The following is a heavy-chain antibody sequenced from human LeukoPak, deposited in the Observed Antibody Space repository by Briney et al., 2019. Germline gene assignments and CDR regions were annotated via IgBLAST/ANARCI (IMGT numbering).Heavy chain of an antibody. CDR3: ARVNYYDSSGYYAYYYYMDV. J-gene: IGHJ6*03. CDR2: IYTSGST. CDR1: GGSISSYY. D-gene: IGHD3-22*01. Sequence: SETLSLTCTVSGGSISSYYWSWIRQPAGKGLESIGRIYTSGSTNYNPSLKSRVTISVDKSKNQFSLKLSSVTAADTAVYYCARVNYYDSSGYYAYYYYMDVWGKGTTVTVSS. V-gene: IGHV4-4*07.